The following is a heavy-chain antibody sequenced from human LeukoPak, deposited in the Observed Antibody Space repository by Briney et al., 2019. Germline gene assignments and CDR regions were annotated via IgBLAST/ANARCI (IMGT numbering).Heavy chain of an antibody. CDR1: GYSISSGYY. Sequence: KPSETLSLTCTVSGYSISSGYYWGWIRQPPGKGLEWIRSIYHSGSTYYNPSLKSRVTISVDTSKNQFSLKLSSVTAADTAVYYCARDGSLIPDYGDYVWFDPWGQGTLVTVSS. CDR2: IYHSGST. D-gene: IGHD4-17*01. V-gene: IGHV4-38-2*02. J-gene: IGHJ5*02. CDR3: ARDGSLIPDYGDYVWFDP.